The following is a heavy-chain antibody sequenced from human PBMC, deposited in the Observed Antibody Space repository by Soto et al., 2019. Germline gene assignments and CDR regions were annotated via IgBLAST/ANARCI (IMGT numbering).Heavy chain of an antibody. Sequence: SETLSLTCAVYGGSFSGYYWRWIRQPPGKGLEWIGEINHSGSTNYNPSLKSRVTISVDTSKNQFSLKLSSVTAADTAVYYCASIAARPLYYYYYGMDVWGQGTTVT. CDR1: GGSFSGYY. V-gene: IGHV4-34*01. CDR2: INHSGST. J-gene: IGHJ6*02. CDR3: ASIAARPLYYYYYGMDV. D-gene: IGHD6-6*01.